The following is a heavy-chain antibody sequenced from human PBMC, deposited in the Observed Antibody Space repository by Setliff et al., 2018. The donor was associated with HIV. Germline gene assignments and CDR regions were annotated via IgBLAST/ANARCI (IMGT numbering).Heavy chain of an antibody. Sequence: GGSLRLSCAVSGLTFSRYGFHWVRQVPGKGLDWVTFIQYDESNKYYGDSVRGRFTISRDNSKNTLCLQMNSLRSEDTAVYFCAKSFNSGPTNWNIDVWGTGTTVTVSS. CDR2: IQYDESNK. CDR1: GLTFSRYG. CDR3: AKSFNSGPTNWNIDV. D-gene: IGHD1-20*01. J-gene: IGHJ6*03. V-gene: IGHV3-30*02.